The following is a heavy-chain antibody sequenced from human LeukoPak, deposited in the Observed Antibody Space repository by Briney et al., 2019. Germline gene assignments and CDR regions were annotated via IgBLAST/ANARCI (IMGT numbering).Heavy chain of an antibody. CDR2: IIPILDIA. V-gene: IGHV1-69*04. J-gene: IGHJ4*02. CDR1: GGTFSSYA. D-gene: IGHD3-3*01. Sequence: GASVKVSCKASGGTFSSYAISWVRQAPGQGLEWMGRIIPILDIANYAQKFQGRVTITADKSTSTAYMELSSLRSEDTAVYYCASGKDFWSDYWGQGTLVTVSS. CDR3: ASGKDFWSDY.